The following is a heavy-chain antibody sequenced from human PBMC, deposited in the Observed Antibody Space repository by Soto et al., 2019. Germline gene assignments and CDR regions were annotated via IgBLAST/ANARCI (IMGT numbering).Heavy chain of an antibody. CDR3: ATIYSYGYGVDY. CDR1: GYTLTELS. CDR2: SDPEDGET. Sequence: ASVKVSCKVSGYTLTELSMHWVRQAPGKGLEWMGGSDPEDGETIYAQKFQGRVTMTEDTSTDTAYMELSSLRSEDTAVYYCATIYSYGYGVDYWGQGTLVTVSS. D-gene: IGHD5-18*01. V-gene: IGHV1-24*01. J-gene: IGHJ4*02.